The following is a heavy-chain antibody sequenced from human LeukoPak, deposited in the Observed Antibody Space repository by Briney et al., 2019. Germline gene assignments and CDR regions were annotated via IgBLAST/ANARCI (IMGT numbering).Heavy chain of an antibody. CDR3: ARVRSGYSYGYYFDY. CDR2: IYYSGTT. CDR1: GGSISSSSYY. Sequence: SETLSLTCTVSGGSISSSSYYWGWLRQPPGRGGEWIGSIYYSGTTYYNPSLKSRFTISVDTSKNQFSLKLSSVTAADTAVYYCARVRSGYSYGYYFDYWGQGTLVTVSS. V-gene: IGHV4-39*01. J-gene: IGHJ4*02. D-gene: IGHD5-18*01.